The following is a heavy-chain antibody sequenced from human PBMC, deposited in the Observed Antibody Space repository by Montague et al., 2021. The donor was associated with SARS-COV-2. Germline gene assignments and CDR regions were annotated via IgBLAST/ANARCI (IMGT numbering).Heavy chain of an antibody. V-gene: IGHV3-20*04. CDR3: ARDSSSWRIQGFFGY. CDR1: GFTFDDYG. CDR2: INWNGGST. Sequence: SLRLSCAASGFTFDDYGMNWVRQAPGKGLEWVSGINWNGGSTGYADSVKGRFTISRDNAKNSLYLQMNSLRAEDTALYYCARDSSSWRIQGFFGYWGQGTLVTLSS. J-gene: IGHJ4*02. D-gene: IGHD6-13*01.